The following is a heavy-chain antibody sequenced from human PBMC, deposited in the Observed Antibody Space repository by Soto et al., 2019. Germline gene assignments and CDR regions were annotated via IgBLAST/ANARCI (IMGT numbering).Heavy chain of an antibody. D-gene: IGHD4-4*01. CDR1: GGSVSSGSYY. CDR2: IYYSGST. J-gene: IGHJ6*02. V-gene: IGHV4-61*01. CDR3: AKTTVTTARATPRFTYGMDV. Sequence: QVQLQESGPGLVKPSETLSLTCTVSGGSVSSGSYYWSWIRQPPGKGLEWIGYIYYSGSTNYNPALKSRVTRAVDTSQNQFSLKLRSVPAADTAVYYCAKTTVTTARATPRFTYGMDVWGQGTTVTVSS.